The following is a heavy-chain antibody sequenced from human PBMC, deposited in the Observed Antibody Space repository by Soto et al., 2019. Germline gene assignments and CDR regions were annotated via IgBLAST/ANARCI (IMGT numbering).Heavy chain of an antibody. V-gene: IGHV1-18*01. CDR1: GYTFTSYG. D-gene: IGHD3-3*01. CDR3: ARVMGWIFGVVTVEYYYYGMDV. CDR2: ISAYNGNT. Sequence: ASVKVSCKASGYTFTSYGISWVRQAPGQGLEWMGWISAYNGNTNYAQKLQGRVTMTTDTSTSTAYMELRSLRSDDTAVYYCARVMGWIFGVVTVEYYYYGMDVWGQGTTVTVSS. J-gene: IGHJ6*02.